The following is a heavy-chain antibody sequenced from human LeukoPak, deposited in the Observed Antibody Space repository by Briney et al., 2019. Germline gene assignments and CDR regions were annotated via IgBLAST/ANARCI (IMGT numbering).Heavy chain of an antibody. Sequence: SETLSLTCAVYGGSFSGYYWSWIRQPPGKGLEWIGEINHSGSTNYNPSLKSRVTISVDTSKNQFSLKLSSVTAADTAVYYCARRSSEDAFDIWGQGTMVTVSS. CDR2: INHSGST. CDR1: GGSFSGYY. CDR3: ARRSSEDAFDI. J-gene: IGHJ3*02. V-gene: IGHV4-34*01.